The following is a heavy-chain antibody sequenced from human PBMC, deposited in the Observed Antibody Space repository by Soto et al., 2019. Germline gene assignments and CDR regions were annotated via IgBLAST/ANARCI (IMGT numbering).Heavy chain of an antibody. Sequence: PSETLSLTCTVSGGSISSGGYYWSWIRQHPGKGLEWIGYIYYSGSTYYNPSLKSQVTISVDTSKNQFSLKLSSATAADTAVYYCARGTMVRGVHSDGMDVWGQGTTVTVSS. CDR2: IYYSGST. CDR1: GGSISSGGYY. J-gene: IGHJ6*02. D-gene: IGHD3-10*01. CDR3: ARGTMVRGVHSDGMDV. V-gene: IGHV4-31*01.